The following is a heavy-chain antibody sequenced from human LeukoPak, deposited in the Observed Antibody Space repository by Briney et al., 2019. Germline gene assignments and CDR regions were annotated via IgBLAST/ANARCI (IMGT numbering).Heavy chain of an antibody. CDR1: GFTFSSYG. CDR3: AKAGSIRFDY. D-gene: IGHD1-26*01. J-gene: IGHJ4*02. Sequence: SGGSLRLSCAASGFTFSSYGMSWVRQAPGKGLEWVSGISGSGGSTYYADSVKGRFTISRDNSKNTLYLQMNSLRAEDTAVYYCAKAGSIRFDYWGQGTLVTVSS. CDR2: ISGSGGST. V-gene: IGHV3-23*01.